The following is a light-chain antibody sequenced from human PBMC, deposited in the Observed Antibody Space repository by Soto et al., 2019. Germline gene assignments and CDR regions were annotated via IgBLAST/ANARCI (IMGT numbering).Light chain of an antibody. Sequence: QSALTQPRSVSGSPGQSVTISCTGTSSDVGGYNYVSWYQQHPGKAPKLMIYEVDHRPSGVSNRFSGSKSGNTASLTISGLQADDEADYYCSSYTSSNTLVFGGGTQLTVL. J-gene: IGLJ3*02. V-gene: IGLV2-14*01. CDR3: SSYTSSNTLV. CDR2: EVD. CDR1: SSDVGGYNY.